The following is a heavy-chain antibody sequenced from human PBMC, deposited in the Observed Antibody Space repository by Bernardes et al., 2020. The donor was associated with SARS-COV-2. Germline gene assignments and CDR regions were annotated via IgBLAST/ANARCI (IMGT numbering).Heavy chain of an antibody. CDR1: GGSISTSRYY. CDR2: IYYSGTT. V-gene: IGHV4-39*01. CDR3: ARSSWELRWDLYYFDF. J-gene: IGHJ4*02. Sequence: SEPLSLTCTVSGGSISTSRYYWAWLLQPPGKGLEWIGTIYYSGTTFHSPSLKSRVTISVDTSKNNFSLNLSSVTAADTAVYYCARSSWELRWDLYYFDFWGPGTLVTVSA. D-gene: IGHD4-17*01.